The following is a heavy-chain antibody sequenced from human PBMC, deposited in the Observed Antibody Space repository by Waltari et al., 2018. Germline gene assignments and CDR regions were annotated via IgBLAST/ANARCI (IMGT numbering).Heavy chain of an antibody. CDR2: IYYSGST. CDR3: AGMATYYYGSNWFDP. J-gene: IGHJ5*02. CDR1: GGSISSYY. D-gene: IGHD3-10*01. V-gene: IGHV4-59*01. Sequence: QVQLQESGPGLVKPSETLSLTCPVSGGSISSYYWSWIRQPPGKGLEWIGYIYYSGSTNYNPSRKSRVTISVDTSKNQFSLKLSSVTAADTAVYYCAGMATYYYGSNWFDPWGQGTLVTVSS.